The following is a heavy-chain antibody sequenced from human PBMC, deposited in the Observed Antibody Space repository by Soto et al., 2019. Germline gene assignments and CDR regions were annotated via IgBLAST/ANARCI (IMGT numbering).Heavy chain of an antibody. CDR2: TYYRSKWYN. J-gene: IGHJ6*02. D-gene: IGHD6-19*01. V-gene: IGHV6-1*01. Sequence: SQTLSLTCAISGDSVSSNSAAWNWIRQSPSRGLEWLGRTYYRSKWYNDYAVSVKSRITINPDTSKNQFSLQLNSVTPEDTAVYYCALERRIAVAGGGVGLYYYYGMDVWGQGTTVTVSS. CDR1: GDSVSSNSAA. CDR3: ALERRIAVAGGGVGLYYYYGMDV.